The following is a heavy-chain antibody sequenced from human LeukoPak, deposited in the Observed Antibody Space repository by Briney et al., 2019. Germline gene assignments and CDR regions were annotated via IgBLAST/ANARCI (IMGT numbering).Heavy chain of an antibody. CDR2: IYYSGST. V-gene: IGHV4-31*03. CDR3: ARRNPFRPFDY. J-gene: IGHJ4*02. Sequence: SETLSLTCTVSGGSISSGGYYWSWIRQHPGKGLEWIGYIYYSGSTYYNPSLKRRVTISVDTSKNQFSLKLSSVTAADTAVYYCARRNPFRPFDYWGQGTLVTVSS. CDR1: GGSISSGGYY.